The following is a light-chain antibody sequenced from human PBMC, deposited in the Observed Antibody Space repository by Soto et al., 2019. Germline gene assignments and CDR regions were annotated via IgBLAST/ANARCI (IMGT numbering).Light chain of an antibody. CDR1: SNDVGAYDY. CDR3: CSYAVRDPFFV. Sequence: QSALTQPRSVSGSPGQSVIISCSGTSNDVGAYDYVSWYQQHPGKAPKLVIYDVSKRPSGVPARFSASKSGNTASLTISGLQAEDEADYFCCSYAVRDPFFVFGAGTKLTVL. CDR2: DVS. J-gene: IGLJ1*01. V-gene: IGLV2-11*01.